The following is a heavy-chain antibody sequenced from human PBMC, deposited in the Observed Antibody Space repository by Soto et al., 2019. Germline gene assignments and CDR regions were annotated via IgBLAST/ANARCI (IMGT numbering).Heavy chain of an antibody. CDR2: IYQSGSA. CDR1: GGSISNSNW. J-gene: IGHJ4*02. D-gene: IGHD3-10*02. Sequence: QVQVQESGPGLVKPSGTLSLTCAVSGGSISNSNWWSCVRQSPGKGLEWIGEIYQSGSANYNPSRKSRVAISPDTSNNQFLLHLSSVTAADTAGYYCARGHCPGSSCQEYWGQGTLVTVAS. CDR3: ARGHCPGSSCQEY. V-gene: IGHV4-4*02.